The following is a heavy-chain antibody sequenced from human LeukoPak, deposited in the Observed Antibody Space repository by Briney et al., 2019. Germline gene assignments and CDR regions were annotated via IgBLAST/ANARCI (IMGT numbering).Heavy chain of an antibody. CDR2: IIPIFGTA. D-gene: IGHD4-23*01. Sequence: SVKVSCKASGGTFSSYAISWVRQAPGQGLEWMGGIIPIFGTANYAQKFQGRVTITANKSTSTAYMELSSLRSEDTAVYHCARDYGGNYYFDYWGQGTLVTVSS. CDR3: ARDYGGNYYFDY. J-gene: IGHJ4*02. CDR1: GGTFSSYA. V-gene: IGHV1-69*06.